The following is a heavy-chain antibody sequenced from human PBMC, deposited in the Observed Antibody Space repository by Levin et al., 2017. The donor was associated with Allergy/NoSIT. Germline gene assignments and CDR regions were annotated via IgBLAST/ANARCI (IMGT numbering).Heavy chain of an antibody. CDR3: ATISGLVCDN. CDR1: GFTFSNFW. CDR2: IKQDGREK. D-gene: IGHD6-19*01. V-gene: IGHV3-7*01. Sequence: GGSLRLSCAASGFTFSNFWMSWVRQAPGKGLEWVANIKQDGREKDYVDSVKGRFTISRDNAKNSLYLQMNSVIVEDTAVYYCATISGLVCDNWGQGTPDTVSA. J-gene: IGHJ4*02.